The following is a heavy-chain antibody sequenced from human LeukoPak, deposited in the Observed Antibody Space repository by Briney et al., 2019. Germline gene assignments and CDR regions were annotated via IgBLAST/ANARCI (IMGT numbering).Heavy chain of an antibody. D-gene: IGHD2-15*01. CDR2: INPNSGGT. Sequence: XVSCXAXXXTFTXXYXHWVRQAPGQGLEWMGWINPNSGGTNYAQKFQGRVTMTRDTSISTAYMELSRLRSDDTAVYYCARGGRSGGSCYYYWGQGTLVTVSS. V-gene: IGHV1-2*02. CDR1: XXTFTXXY. CDR3: ARGGRSGGSCYYY. J-gene: IGHJ4*02.